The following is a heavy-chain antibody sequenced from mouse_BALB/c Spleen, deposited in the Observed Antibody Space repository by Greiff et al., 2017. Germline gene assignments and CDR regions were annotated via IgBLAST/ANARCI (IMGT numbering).Heavy chain of an antibody. D-gene: IGHD2-1*01. Sequence: EVHLVESGGDLVKPGGSLKLSCAASGFTFSSYGMSWVRQTPDKRLEWVATISSGGSYTYYPDSVKGRFTISRDNAKNTLYLQMSSLKSEDTAMYYCARQYGNYGYYAMDYWGQGTSVTVSS. CDR3: ARQYGNYGYYAMDY. CDR2: ISSGGSYT. CDR1: GFTFSSYG. J-gene: IGHJ4*01. V-gene: IGHV5-6*01.